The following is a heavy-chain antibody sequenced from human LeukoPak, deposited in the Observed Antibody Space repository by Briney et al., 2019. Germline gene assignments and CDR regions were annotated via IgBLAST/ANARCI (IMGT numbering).Heavy chain of an antibody. D-gene: IGHD2-2*01. CDR2: INHSGST. CDR3: ARKCSSTSSYNY. V-gene: IGHV4-34*01. J-gene: IGHJ4*02. CDR1: GGSFSGYY. Sequence: SETLSLTCAVYGGSFSGYYWSWIRQPPGKGLEWIGEINHSGSTNYNPSLKSRVTISVDTSKNQFSLKLSSVTAADTAVYYCARKCSSTSSYNYWGQGTLVTVSS.